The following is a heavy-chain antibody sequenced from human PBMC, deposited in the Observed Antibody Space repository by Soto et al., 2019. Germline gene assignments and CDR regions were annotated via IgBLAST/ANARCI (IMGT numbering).Heavy chain of an antibody. V-gene: IGHV4-59*01. CDR3: ARVPDR. D-gene: IGHD2-2*01. J-gene: IGHJ5*02. CDR1: GASITNYY. Sequence: PSETLSLTCTVSGASITNYYWTWIRQSPGKGLEWVGYMSYSGATNSSPSLKSRVTISVDTSKNQFSLKLSSVTAADTAVYYCARVPDRWGQGTLVTVSS. CDR2: MSYSGAT.